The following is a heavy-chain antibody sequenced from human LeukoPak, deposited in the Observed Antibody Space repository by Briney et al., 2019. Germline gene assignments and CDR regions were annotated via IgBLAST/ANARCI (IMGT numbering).Heavy chain of an antibody. CDR2: ISWNSGSI. J-gene: IGHJ3*02. V-gene: IGHV3-9*01. Sequence: GRSLRLSCAASGFTFDDYAMHWVRQAPGKGLEWVSGISWNSGSIGYADSVKGRFTISRDNAKNSLYLQMNSLRAEDTALYYCAVGATDAFDIWGQGTMVTVSS. D-gene: IGHD1-26*01. CDR3: AVGATDAFDI. CDR1: GFTFDDYA.